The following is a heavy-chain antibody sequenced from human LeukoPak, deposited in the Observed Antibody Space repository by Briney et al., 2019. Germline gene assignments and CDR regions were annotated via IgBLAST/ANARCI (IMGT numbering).Heavy chain of an antibody. D-gene: IGHD5-24*01. Sequence: GGSLRLSCAASGFTFRNNWMSWVRQAPGKGLEWVANIKQDGTDKYHVDSMKGRFSISRDNAKNTMYLQMNSLRAEDTGVYYCAKDSGWIQFIDWGQGTPVTVSS. CDR2: IKQDGTDK. V-gene: IGHV3-7*03. J-gene: IGHJ4*02. CDR3: AKDSGWIQFID. CDR1: GFTFRNNW.